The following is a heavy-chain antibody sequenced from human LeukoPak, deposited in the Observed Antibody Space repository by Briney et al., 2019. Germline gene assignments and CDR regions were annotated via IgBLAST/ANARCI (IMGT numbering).Heavy chain of an antibody. D-gene: IGHD6-19*01. CDR2: ISYDGTNK. CDR3: ARGGGQWHVDY. J-gene: IGHJ4*02. Sequence: PGGSLRLSCTASGFTFNNYGMNWIRQAPGKGLEWVAVISYDGTNKYYMGSVKGRFTISRDDSRNTAYLQMNSLRAEDTALYYCARGGGQWHVDYWGQGTLVTVSP. V-gene: IGHV3-30*12. CDR1: GFTFNNYG.